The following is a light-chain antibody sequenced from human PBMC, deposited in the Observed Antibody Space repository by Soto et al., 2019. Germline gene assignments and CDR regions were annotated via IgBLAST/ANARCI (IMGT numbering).Light chain of an antibody. CDR3: QQYNTFRT. J-gene: IGKJ1*01. CDR1: QSVYRW. Sequence: DIQMTQSPASLSASVGDTVTITCRASQSVYRWLAWYQQKPGKAPNLLIYKASTLQSGVPSRFSGSGSGTEFTLTISSLQPDDFATYYCQQYNTFRTFGQGTKVEIK. V-gene: IGKV1-5*03. CDR2: KAS.